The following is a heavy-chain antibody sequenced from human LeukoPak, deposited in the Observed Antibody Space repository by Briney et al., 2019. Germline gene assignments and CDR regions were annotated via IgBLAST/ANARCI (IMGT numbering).Heavy chain of an antibody. Sequence: SETLSLTCTVSGGSISSYYWSWIRQPPGKGLEWIGYIYYSGSTNYNPSLKSRVTISVDTSKNQFSLKLSSVTAADTAVYYCAMGIKGVSCDYWGQGTLVTVSS. V-gene: IGHV4-59*01. D-gene: IGHD6-13*01. CDR2: IYYSGST. J-gene: IGHJ4*02. CDR1: GGSISSYY. CDR3: AMGIKGVSCDY.